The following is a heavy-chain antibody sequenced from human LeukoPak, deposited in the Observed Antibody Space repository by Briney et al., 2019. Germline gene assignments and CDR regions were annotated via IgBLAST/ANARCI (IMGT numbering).Heavy chain of an antibody. D-gene: IGHD5-18*01. CDR2: TSYDGRNK. J-gene: IGHJ4*02. V-gene: IGHV3-30*04. Sequence: GGSLRLSCAASGFTFRSSAMHWVRQAPAKGPEWVAVTSYDGRNKYYADSAKGRFTISRDNSKNTLYLQMNSLRPEDTAVYYCARDGYGLDTPMVSTNFDYWGQGTLVTVSS. CDR3: ARDGYGLDTPMVSTNFDY. CDR1: GFTFRSSA.